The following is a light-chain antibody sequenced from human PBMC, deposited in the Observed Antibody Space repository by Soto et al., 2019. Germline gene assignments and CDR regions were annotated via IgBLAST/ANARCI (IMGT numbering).Light chain of an antibody. J-gene: IGKJ5*01. CDR3: KQYNTWPPFT. Sequence: EIVMTQSPATLSVSPGERATLSCRASQGISRNLAWYQQKPGQAPRLLILGASTRATGIPARFSGSGSGTEFTLTISSLQSEDFAVYYCKQYNTWPPFTFGQGTRLEMK. CDR1: QGISRN. CDR2: GAS. V-gene: IGKV3-15*01.